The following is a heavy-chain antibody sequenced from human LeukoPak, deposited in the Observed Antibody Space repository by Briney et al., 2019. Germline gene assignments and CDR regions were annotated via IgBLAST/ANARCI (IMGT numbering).Heavy chain of an antibody. J-gene: IGHJ4*02. CDR1: GGSFSGYY. Sequence: PSETLSLTCAVYGGSFSGYYWSWIRQPPGKGLEWIGEINHSGSTNYNPSLKSRVTISVDTSKNQFSLKLSSVTAADTAVYYCARASFMGFGSQFDYWGQGTLVTVSS. D-gene: IGHD3-10*01. V-gene: IGHV4-34*01. CDR3: ARASFMGFGSQFDY. CDR2: INHSGST.